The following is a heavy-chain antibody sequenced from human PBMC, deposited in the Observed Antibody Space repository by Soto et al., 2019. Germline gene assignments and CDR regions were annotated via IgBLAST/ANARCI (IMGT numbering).Heavy chain of an antibody. CDR3: AKDLSGVFGVVLWRGIDV. CDR1: GFTFSSYG. V-gene: IGHV3-30*18. Sequence: QVQLVESGAGVVQPGRSLRLSCAASGFTFSSYGMHWVRQAPGKGLEWVAVISDDGSNKYYADSVKGLFTIPRDNSKNTRYLQMNRRRDEDKAVYYCAKDLSGVFGVVLWRGIDVWGQGTTVTVS. CDR2: ISDDGSNK. J-gene: IGHJ6*02. D-gene: IGHD3-3*01.